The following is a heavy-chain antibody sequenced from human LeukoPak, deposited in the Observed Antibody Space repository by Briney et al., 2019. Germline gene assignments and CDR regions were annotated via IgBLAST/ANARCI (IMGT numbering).Heavy chain of an antibody. V-gene: IGHV3-21*04. J-gene: IGHJ4*02. D-gene: IGHD6-13*01. CDR3: ARRNIAAAALDY. CDR1: GFTVSSNY. CDR2: MSPSSGTYI. Sequence: GGSLRLSCAASGFTVSSNYMNWVRQAPGKGLEWVSSMSPSSGTYIYYADSVEGRFTISRDNSKNTLYLQMNSLRAEDTAVYYCARRNIAAAALDYWGQGTLVTVSS.